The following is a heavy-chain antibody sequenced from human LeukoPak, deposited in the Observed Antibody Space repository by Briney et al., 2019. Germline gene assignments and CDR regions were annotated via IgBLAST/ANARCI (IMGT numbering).Heavy chain of an antibody. CDR2: IDPSDSYT. J-gene: IGHJ4*02. D-gene: IGHD6-13*01. V-gene: IGHV5-10-1*01. CDR3: ATVYSSSWYEFDY. Sequence: GESLKIFCKGSGYSFTSYWISWVGQMPGKGLEWMGRIDPSDSYTNYSPSFQGHVTISADKSISTAYLQWSSLKASDTAMYYCATVYSSSWYEFDYWGQGTLVTVSS. CDR1: GYSFTSYW.